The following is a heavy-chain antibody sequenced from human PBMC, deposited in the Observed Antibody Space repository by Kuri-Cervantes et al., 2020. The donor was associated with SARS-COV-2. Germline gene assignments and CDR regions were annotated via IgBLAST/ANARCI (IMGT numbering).Heavy chain of an antibody. J-gene: IGHJ3*02. D-gene: IGHD2-2*02. Sequence: GSLRLSCVVSGGAINTYNWWTWVRQPPGKGLQWIGEIFHDGSTKFNPSLSLRGRVTMSLDKSKNHFSLNLTSVTAADTAVYYCARESTYTFDIWGQGTLVTVPS. V-gene: IGHV4-4*02. CDR1: GGAINTYNW. CDR3: ARESTYTFDI. CDR2: IFHDGST.